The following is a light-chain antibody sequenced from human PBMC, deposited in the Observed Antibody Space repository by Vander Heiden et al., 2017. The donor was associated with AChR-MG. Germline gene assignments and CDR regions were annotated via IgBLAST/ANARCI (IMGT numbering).Light chain of an antibody. CDR1: QTISSY. CDR3: RHGSTWPRT. CDR2: DAS. V-gene: IGKV3-11*01. J-gene: IGKJ5*01. Sequence: EIVLTQYPATLSLSPGERATLSCRASQTISSYLTWYQQDPGQAPRLLIYDASNRATGIPARFSGSGCGTDFTLTIIGLVPAAFAIYYCRHGSTWPRTFGQGTRLEIK.